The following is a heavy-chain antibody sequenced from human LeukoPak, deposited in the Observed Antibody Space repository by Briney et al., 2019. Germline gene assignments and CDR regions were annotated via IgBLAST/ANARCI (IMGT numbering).Heavy chain of an antibody. V-gene: IGHV1-2*02. CDR1: GYTFTANY. CDR2: INPRSGGT. Sequence: ASVKVSCKASGYTFTANYMHRVRQAPGQGLEWMGWINPRSGGTNYGEKFRGRVTMTRDTSITTAYMELSSLRFDDTAVYYCARGSGTSWFDYWGQGTLVTVSS. CDR3: ARGSGTSWFDY. D-gene: IGHD2-2*01. J-gene: IGHJ4*02.